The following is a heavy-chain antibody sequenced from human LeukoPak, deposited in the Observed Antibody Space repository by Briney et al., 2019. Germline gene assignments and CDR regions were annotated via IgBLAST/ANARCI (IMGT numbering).Heavy chain of an antibody. D-gene: IGHD3-9*01. Sequence: GGSLRLSCATSGFSFTDYPMNWVRQAPGKGLEWISNIRTTAEGAKYAYYADSVKGRATISRDDGKNTLYLHMNSLRDDDTAVYYCATDQRYAFDYWGQGILVTVSS. CDR1: GFSFTDYP. J-gene: IGHJ4*02. V-gene: IGHV3-48*02. CDR3: ATDQRYAFDY. CDR2: IRTTAEGAKYA.